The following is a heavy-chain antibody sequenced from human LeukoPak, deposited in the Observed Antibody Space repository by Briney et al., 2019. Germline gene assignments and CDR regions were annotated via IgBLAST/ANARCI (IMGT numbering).Heavy chain of an antibody. Sequence: GGSLRLSCAASGFTFSCYSMNWGRQAPGKGLEWVSYISSSSSTIYYADSVKGRFTISRDNSKNTLYLQMNSLRAEDTAVYYCAREGDGYFDYWGQGTLVTVSS. V-gene: IGHV3-48*01. J-gene: IGHJ4*02. D-gene: IGHD5-24*01. CDR3: AREGDGYFDY. CDR2: ISSSSSTI. CDR1: GFTFSCYS.